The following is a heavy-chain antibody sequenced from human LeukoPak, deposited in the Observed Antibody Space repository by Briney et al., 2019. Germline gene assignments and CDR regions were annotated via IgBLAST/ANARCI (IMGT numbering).Heavy chain of an antibody. CDR1: GFPFSYYG. J-gene: IGHJ4*02. CDR3: AKPRAGAPDGAGFDF. CDR2: IRYDGGNK. D-gene: IGHD3-10*01. V-gene: IGHV3-30*02. Sequence: GGSLRLSCTASGFPFSYYGIYWVRQAPGKGLEWVAYIRYDGGNKKYADSVKGRFTISRDNSKNTLYLQMNSLRAEDTAIYYCAKPRAGAPDGAGFDFWGQGTLVTVSS.